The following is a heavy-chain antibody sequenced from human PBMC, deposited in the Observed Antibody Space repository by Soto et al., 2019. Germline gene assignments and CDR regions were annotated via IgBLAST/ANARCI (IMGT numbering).Heavy chain of an antibody. J-gene: IGHJ6*03. V-gene: IGHV4-34*01. CDR1: GGSFSGYY. Sequence: PSETLSLTCAVYGGSFSGYYWSWIRQPPGKGLEWIGEINHSGSTNYNPSLKSRVTISVDTSKNQFSLKLSSVTAADTAVYYCARAGAAAGRYYYYYMDVWGKGTTVTVSS. D-gene: IGHD6-13*01. CDR3: ARAGAAAGRYYYYYMDV. CDR2: INHSGST.